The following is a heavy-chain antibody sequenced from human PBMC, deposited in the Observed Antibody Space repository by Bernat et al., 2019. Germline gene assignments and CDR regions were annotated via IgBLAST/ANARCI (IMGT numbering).Heavy chain of an antibody. Sequence: EVQLVESGGGLVQSGRSLRLSCTASGFTFGDYAMSCFRQAPGKGLEWVGFIRSKAYGGTTEDAASVKGSITNSSDESKSIAYLQMKSLKTEDTAVYYCEGAAKERDYWGQGTLVTVSS. D-gene: IGHD2-15*01. CDR1: GFTFGDYA. CDR2: IRSKAYGGTT. J-gene: IGHJ4*02. V-gene: IGHV3-49*03. CDR3: EGAAKERDY.